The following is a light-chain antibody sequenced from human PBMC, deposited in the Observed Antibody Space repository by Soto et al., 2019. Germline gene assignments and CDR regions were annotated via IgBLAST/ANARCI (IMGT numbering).Light chain of an antibody. J-gene: IGLJ3*02. CDR2: EGI. Sequence: QSALTQPASVSGSPGQSITISCTGTSSTVGGFNVVSWYQQHPGKAPKVIIYEGIKRPSGVSNRFSGSKSGNTASLTISGLQAEDEADYYCSSYTSSSTLVFGGGTKLTVL. CDR3: SSYTSSSTLV. V-gene: IGLV2-14*02. CDR1: SSTVGGFNV.